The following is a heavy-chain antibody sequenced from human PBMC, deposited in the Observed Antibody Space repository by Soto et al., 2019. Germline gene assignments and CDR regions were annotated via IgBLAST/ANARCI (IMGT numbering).Heavy chain of an antibody. Sequence: SVKVSCKASGGTFSSYAISWVRQAPGQGLEWMGGIIPIFGTANYAQKFQGRVTITADESTSTAYMELSSLRSEDTAVYYCARDRGDGYNLDYFDYWGQGTLVTASS. V-gene: IGHV1-69*13. J-gene: IGHJ4*02. CDR2: IIPIFGTA. D-gene: IGHD5-12*01. CDR1: GGTFSSYA. CDR3: ARDRGDGYNLDYFDY.